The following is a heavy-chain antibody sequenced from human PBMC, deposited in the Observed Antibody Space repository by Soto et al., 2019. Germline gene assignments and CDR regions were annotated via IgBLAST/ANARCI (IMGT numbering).Heavy chain of an antibody. D-gene: IGHD3-22*01. V-gene: IGHV1-24*01. CDR2: FDPEDGET. CDR1: GYTLTELS. J-gene: IGHJ5*02. CDR3: TTRLSYDSSGYRWFAP. Sequence: AAGKVSCKVSGYTLTELSMHWVRQAPGKGLEWMGGFDPEDGETIYAQKFQGRVTMTEDTSTDTAYMELSSLRSEDTAVYYCTTRLSYDSSGYRWFAPWGQGTLVTVSS.